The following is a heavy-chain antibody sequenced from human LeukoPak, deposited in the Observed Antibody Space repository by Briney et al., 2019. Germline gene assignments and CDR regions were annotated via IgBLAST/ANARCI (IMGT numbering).Heavy chain of an antibody. Sequence: GESLKFSCKGSGYSFSTHWIAWVRQMPGKGLEWMGIIDPGDSDTRYSPSFQGQVTISADKSIYTAYLQWSSLKASDTAMYYCATLRAVAGPWAMDVWGQGTSVTVSS. CDR1: GYSFSTHW. CDR3: ATLRAVAGPWAMDV. V-gene: IGHV5-51*01. D-gene: IGHD6-19*01. J-gene: IGHJ6*02. CDR2: IDPGDSDT.